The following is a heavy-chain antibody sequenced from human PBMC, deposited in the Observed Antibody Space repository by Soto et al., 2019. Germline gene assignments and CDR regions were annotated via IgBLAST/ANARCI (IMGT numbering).Heavy chain of an antibody. CDR1: GFTFSSYA. J-gene: IGHJ4*02. D-gene: IGHD5-18*01. V-gene: IGHV3-30-3*01. CDR2: ISYDGSNK. Sequence: LRLSCAASGFTFSSYAMHWVRQAPGKGLEWVAVISYDGSNKYYADSVKGRFTISRDNSKNTLYLQMNSLRAEDTAVYYCARDIRGYSRAFDYWGQGTLVTVSS. CDR3: ARDIRGYSRAFDY.